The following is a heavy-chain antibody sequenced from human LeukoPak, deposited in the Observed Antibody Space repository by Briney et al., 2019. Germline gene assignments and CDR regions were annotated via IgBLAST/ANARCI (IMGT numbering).Heavy chain of an antibody. CDR3: ARDRGYSYAHPLDY. CDR2: IWNDGSNK. V-gene: IGHV3-33*01. D-gene: IGHD5-18*01. Sequence: GGSLRLSCAASGFSFSSYSMHLVRQTPGKGLDWVALIWNDGSNKYYADSVTGRFTISRDNSKNTLYLQMNSLKADDTAVYYCARDRGYSYAHPLDYWGQGTLVTVSA. CDR1: GFSFSSYS. J-gene: IGHJ4*02.